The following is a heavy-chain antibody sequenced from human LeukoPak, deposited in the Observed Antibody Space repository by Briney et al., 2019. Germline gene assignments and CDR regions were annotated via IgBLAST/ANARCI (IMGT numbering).Heavy chain of an antibody. CDR3: AEDTNYYDTSGPLDH. J-gene: IGHJ4*02. CDR1: GFTFSSYG. Sequence: GGSLRLSCAASGFTFSSYGMHWVRQAPGKGLEWVALISYDGSNKYYADSVKGRFTISRDNSKNTLYLQMNSPRAEDTAVYYCAEDTNYYDTSGPLDHWGQGTLVTVSS. D-gene: IGHD3-22*01. V-gene: IGHV3-30*18. CDR2: ISYDGSNK.